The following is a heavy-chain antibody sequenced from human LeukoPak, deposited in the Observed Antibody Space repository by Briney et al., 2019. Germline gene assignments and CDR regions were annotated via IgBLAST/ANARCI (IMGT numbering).Heavy chain of an antibody. CDR1: GGTFSSYA. J-gene: IGHJ4*02. CDR2: IIPIFGTA. V-gene: IGHV1-69*13. Sequence: SVKVSCKASGGTFSSYAISWVRQAPGQGLERMGGIIPIFGTANYAQKFQGRVTITADESTSTAYMELSSLRSEDTAVYYCASGDYCSGGSCYFDYWGQGTLVTVSS. D-gene: IGHD2-15*01. CDR3: ASGDYCSGGSCYFDY.